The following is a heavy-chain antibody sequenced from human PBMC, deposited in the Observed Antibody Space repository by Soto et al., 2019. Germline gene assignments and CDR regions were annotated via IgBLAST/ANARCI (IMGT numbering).Heavy chain of an antibody. V-gene: IGHV3-53*01. J-gene: IGHJ3*02. CDR3: ATWHLQEHAYDI. Sequence: GGSLRLSCAAFGFTVSGKKYVAWVRQAPGKGLEWVSALYDLDGTYYADSVKGRFTTSSDSSRTTVYLQMNSLRPDDTAVYSCATWHLQEHAYDIWGQGTMVTV. CDR1: GFTVSGKKY. D-gene: IGHD1-1*01. CDR2: LYDLDGT.